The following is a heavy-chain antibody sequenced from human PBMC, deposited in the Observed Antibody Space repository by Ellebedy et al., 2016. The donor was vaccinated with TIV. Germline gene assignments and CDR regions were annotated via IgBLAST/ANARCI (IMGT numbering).Heavy chain of an antibody. CDR1: GFTFSSYG. CDR2: ISYDGSNK. D-gene: IGHD3-3*01. CDR3: AKASTWDFWSGYLDY. Sequence: GESLKISCAASGFTFSSYGMHWVRQAPGKGLEWVAVISYDGSNKYYADPVKGRFTISRDNSKNTLYLQMNSLRAEDTAVYYCAKASTWDFWSGYLDYWGQGTLVTVSS. J-gene: IGHJ4*02. V-gene: IGHV3-30*18.